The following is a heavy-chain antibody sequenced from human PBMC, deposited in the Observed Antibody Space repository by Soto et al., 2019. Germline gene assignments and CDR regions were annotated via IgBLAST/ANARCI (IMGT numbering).Heavy chain of an antibody. J-gene: IGHJ6*02. CDR3: ARWKRGGGLQPSPNFRRRIGYYGMDV. Sequence: SETLSLTCAVYGGSFSGYYWSWIRQPPGKGLEWIGEINHSGSTNYNPSLKSRVTISVDTSKNQFSLKLSSVTAADTALYYCARWKRGGGLQPSPNFRRRIGYYGMDVWGQGTTVTVSS. V-gene: IGHV4-34*01. CDR1: GGSFSGYY. D-gene: IGHD4-4*01. CDR2: INHSGST.